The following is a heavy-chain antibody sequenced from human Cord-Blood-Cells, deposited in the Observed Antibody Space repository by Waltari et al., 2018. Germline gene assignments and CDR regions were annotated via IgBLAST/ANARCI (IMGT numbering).Heavy chain of an antibody. CDR2: MNPNSCNT. V-gene: IGHV1-8*01. J-gene: IGHJ6*02. CDR1: GYTFTSYD. CDR3: ARAGSGRYGMDV. Sequence: QVQLVQSGAEVKKPGASVKVSCKASGYTFTSYDINWVRQAAGQGLEWLGWMNPNSCNTGYAQKFHGRVTMTRNTSISTAYMELSSLRSEDTAVFYCARAGSGRYGMDVWGQGTTVTVSS. D-gene: IGHD2-15*01.